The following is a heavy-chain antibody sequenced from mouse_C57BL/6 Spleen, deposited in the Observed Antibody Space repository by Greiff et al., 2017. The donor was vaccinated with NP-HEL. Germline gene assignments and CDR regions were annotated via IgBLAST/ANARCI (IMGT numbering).Heavy chain of an antibody. CDR1: GFTFSDYG. CDR2: ISSGSSTI. D-gene: IGHD1-1*01. CDR3: ARPGYYGSSHAWFAY. Sequence: EVQRVESGGGLVKPGGSLKLSCAASGFTFSDYGMHWVRQAPEKGLEWVAYISSGSSTIYYAGTVKGRFTISRDNAKNTLFLQMTSLRSEDTAMYYCARPGYYGSSHAWFAYWGQGTLVTVSA. J-gene: IGHJ3*01. V-gene: IGHV5-17*01.